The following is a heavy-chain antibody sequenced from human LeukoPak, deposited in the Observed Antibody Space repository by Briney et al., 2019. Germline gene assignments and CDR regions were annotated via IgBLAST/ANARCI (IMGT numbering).Heavy chain of an antibody. Sequence: SETLSLTCTVSGGSISGYYWSWIRQPPGKGLEWIGYIYYSGSTNYNPSLKSRVTTSVDTSKNQFSLKLSSVTAADTAVYYCARGTTDDAFDIWGQGTMVTVSS. J-gene: IGHJ3*02. V-gene: IGHV4-59*01. D-gene: IGHD4-17*01. CDR2: IYYSGST. CDR1: GGSISGYY. CDR3: ARGTTDDAFDI.